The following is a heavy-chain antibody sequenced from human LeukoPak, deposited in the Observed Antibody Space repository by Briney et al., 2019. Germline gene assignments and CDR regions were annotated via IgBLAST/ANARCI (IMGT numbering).Heavy chain of an antibody. Sequence: PGASVKVSCKASGYTFTNYFIHWVRQAPGQGLEYMGVTYLTTDTTWSVPKLRGRLTMTGDTSTNTVYMELNSLTSEDTAIYFCAREAPRTYTFDYWGQGTLVAVSS. CDR2: TYLTTDTT. J-gene: IGHJ4*02. D-gene: IGHD1-14*01. CDR3: AREAPRTYTFDY. V-gene: IGHV1-46*04. CDR1: GYTFTNYF.